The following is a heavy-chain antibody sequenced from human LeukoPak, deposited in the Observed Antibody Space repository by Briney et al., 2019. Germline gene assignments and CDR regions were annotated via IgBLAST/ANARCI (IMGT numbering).Heavy chain of an antibody. CDR3: ARRAPYDFWSGNYDNWFDP. V-gene: IGHV4-39*01. CDR2: IYYSGST. D-gene: IGHD3-3*01. J-gene: IGHJ5*02. CDR1: GGSISSSSYY. Sequence: SETLSLTCTVSGGSISSSSYYWGWICQPPGKGLEWIGSIYYSGSTYYNPSLKSRVTISVDTSKNQFSLKLSSVTAADTAVYYCARRAPYDFWSGNYDNWFDPWGQGTLVTVSS.